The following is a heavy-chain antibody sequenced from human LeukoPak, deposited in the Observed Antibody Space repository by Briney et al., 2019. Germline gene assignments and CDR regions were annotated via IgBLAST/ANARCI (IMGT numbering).Heavy chain of an antibody. CDR1: GGSISSSNYY. CDR3: ARWPID. V-gene: IGHV4-39*01. Sequence: SETLCLTCTVSGGSISSSNYYWAWIRQPPGKGLECIGSIYYSGSTYYNPSLKGRVTISVDTSKNQFFLKVNSVTATDTAVYYCARWPIDWGQGTLVTVSS. J-gene: IGHJ4*02. CDR2: IYYSGST.